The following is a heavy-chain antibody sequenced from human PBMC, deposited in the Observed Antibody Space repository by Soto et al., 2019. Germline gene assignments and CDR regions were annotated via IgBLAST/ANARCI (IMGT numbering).Heavy chain of an antibody. Sequence: GGSLRLSCAASGFTFSSYGMHWVRQAPGKGLEWVAVISYDGSSKYYADSVKGRFTISRDNSKNTLYLQMNSLRAEDTAVYYCASLQLWLSEIFDYWGQGTLVTVSS. J-gene: IGHJ4*02. V-gene: IGHV3-30*03. CDR2: ISYDGSSK. CDR1: GFTFSSYG. CDR3: ASLQLWLSEIFDY. D-gene: IGHD5-18*01.